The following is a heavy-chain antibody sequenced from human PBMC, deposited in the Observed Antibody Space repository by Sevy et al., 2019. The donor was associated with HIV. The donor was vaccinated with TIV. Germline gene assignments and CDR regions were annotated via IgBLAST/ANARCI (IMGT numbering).Heavy chain of an antibody. V-gene: IGHV3-66*01. Sequence: GGSLRLSCAASGFPVSSNYMSWVRQAPGKGLEWVSVRYSDGSTYHADSVKGRFTISRDNSKNTLYLQMNSLRVEDTAVYYCARGKSGYGYGLDYWGQGTLVTVSS. CDR1: GFPVSSNY. D-gene: IGHD5-18*01. CDR3: ARGKSGYGYGLDY. CDR2: RYSDGST. J-gene: IGHJ4*02.